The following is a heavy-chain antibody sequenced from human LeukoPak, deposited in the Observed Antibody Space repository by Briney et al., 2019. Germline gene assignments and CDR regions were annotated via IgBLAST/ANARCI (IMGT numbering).Heavy chain of an antibody. V-gene: IGHV3-7*01. J-gene: IGHJ4*02. CDR3: ARDHRSGYYLSGF. Sequence: GGSLRLSCAASGFTFSSYWMSWVRQAPGKGLEWVANIKQDGSEKYYVDSVKGRFTISRDNAKNSLYLQMNSLRAEDTAVYYCARDHRSGYYLSGFWGQGTLVTVSS. D-gene: IGHD3-3*01. CDR1: GFTFSSYW. CDR2: IKQDGSEK.